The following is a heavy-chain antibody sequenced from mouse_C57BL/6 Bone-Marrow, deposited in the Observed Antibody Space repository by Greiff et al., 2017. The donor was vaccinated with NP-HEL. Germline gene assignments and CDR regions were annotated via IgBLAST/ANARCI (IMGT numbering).Heavy chain of an antibody. CDR1: GFTFSNYW. CDR3: TAIYYLDY. V-gene: IGHV6-3*01. CDR2: IRLKSVNYET. J-gene: IGHJ2*01. Sequence: EVKLEESGGGLVQPGGSMKLSCVASGFTFSNYWMNWVRPSPEQGLEWVSQIRLKSVNYETHYAESVKGRVNISRDDSKSSVYLQMNNLRAEDTGIYYCTAIYYLDYWGQGTTLTVSS.